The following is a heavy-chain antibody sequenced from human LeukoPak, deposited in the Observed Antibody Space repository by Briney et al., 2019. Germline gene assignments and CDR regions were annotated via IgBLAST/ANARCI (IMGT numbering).Heavy chain of an antibody. V-gene: IGHV1-2*02. J-gene: IGHJ4*02. Sequence: ASVKVSCKTSGYTFTDYSIHWVRQAPGQGLEWMGWINPNSGGTNYAQKFQGRVTMTGDTSISTTYMEVTRLRSDDTAVYYCARVYFDILTGYPSIYFDYWGQGTLVTVSS. CDR3: ARVYFDILTGYPSIYFDY. D-gene: IGHD3-9*01. CDR1: GYTFTDYS. CDR2: INPNSGGT.